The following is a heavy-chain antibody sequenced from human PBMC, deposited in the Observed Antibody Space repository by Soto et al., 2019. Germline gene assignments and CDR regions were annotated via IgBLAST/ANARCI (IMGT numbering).Heavy chain of an antibody. V-gene: IGHV1-18*01. J-gene: IGHJ6*03. Sequence: ASVKVSCKASGYTFTSYGISWVRQAPGQGLEWMGWISAYNGNTNYAQKLQGRVTMTTDTSTSTAYMELRSLRSDDTAVYYCARCRPTTEVIYYYYYYMDVWGKGTTVTVSS. CDR3: ARCRPTTEVIYYYYYYMDV. CDR2: ISAYNGNT. D-gene: IGHD4-17*01. CDR1: GYTFTSYG.